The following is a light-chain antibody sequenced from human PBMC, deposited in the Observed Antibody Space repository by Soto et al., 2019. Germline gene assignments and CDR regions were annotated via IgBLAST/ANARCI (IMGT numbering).Light chain of an antibody. CDR2: DAS. J-gene: IGKJ3*01. Sequence: ESLLTQAAATLSLSPGERATLSCRASQSVSSYLAWYQQKPGQAPRLLIYDASNRATGIPARFSGSGSGTDFTLTISSLEPEDFAVYYCQQRSNWPLTFGPGTKGIS. CDR1: QSVSSY. V-gene: IGKV3-11*01. CDR3: QQRSNWPLT.